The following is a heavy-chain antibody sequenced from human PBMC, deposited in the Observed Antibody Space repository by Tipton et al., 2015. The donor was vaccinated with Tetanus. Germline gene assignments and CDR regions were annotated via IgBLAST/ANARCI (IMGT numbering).Heavy chain of an antibody. CDR3: ARGGEQWALRYFQY. CDR1: GGSLTSGSFY. V-gene: IGHV4-30-4*01. Sequence: LRLSCTVSGGSLTSGSFYWSWIRKPPGKDLEWIGYIYQTGTTYYNPSLKGRVTISMDRSNTQFSLRLDSLTAADTAVYYCARGGEQWALRYFQYWGQGTLVTVSS. D-gene: IGHD1/OR15-1a*01. CDR2: IYQTGTT. J-gene: IGHJ4*02.